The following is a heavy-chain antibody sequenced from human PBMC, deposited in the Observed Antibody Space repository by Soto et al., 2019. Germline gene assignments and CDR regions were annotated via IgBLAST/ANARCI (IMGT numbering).Heavy chain of an antibody. Sequence: HLVQSRAEVRKPGSSVKVSCKASGDTFNKYIISWVRQAPGQGLEWMGRIIPILNLANYAQKFQGKVTITADESTTTVYMELNSLRPEDTAVYYCARDRQNTGFTSFDFWGQGTLVTVSS. D-gene: IGHD3-16*01. CDR2: IIPILNLA. CDR1: GDTFNKYI. J-gene: IGHJ4*02. CDR3: ARDRQNTGFTSFDF. V-gene: IGHV1-69*08.